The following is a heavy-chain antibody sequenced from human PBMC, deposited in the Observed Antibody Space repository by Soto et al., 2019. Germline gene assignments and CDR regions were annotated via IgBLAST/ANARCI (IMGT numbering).Heavy chain of an antibody. J-gene: IGHJ4*01. V-gene: IGHV4-39*01. CDR2: IYYHGNT. CDR3: ARHDGFSSGWIFDY. Sequence: SETLSLTCTVSGGSISSGGYYWGWIRQPPGKTLEWIGTIYYHGNTYSNPSLKSRVTISVDTSNNQLSLKLRSVTAADTAVYYCARHDGFSSGWIFDYWGHGTLVTVSS. D-gene: IGHD6-19*01. CDR1: GGSISSGGYY.